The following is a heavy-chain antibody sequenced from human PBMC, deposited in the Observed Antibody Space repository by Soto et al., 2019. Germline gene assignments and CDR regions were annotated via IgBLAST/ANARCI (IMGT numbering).Heavy chain of an antibody. J-gene: IGHJ4*02. CDR3: TRDNYGDSDY. D-gene: IGHD4-17*01. CDR2: IRKKVYGGTT. CDR1: GFTFGDYG. Sequence: GGSLRLSCTGYGFTFGDYGMTWFRQAPGKGLEWVGFIRKKVYGGTTEYAASVKGRFTISRDDSKSIAYLQMNSLKTEDTAVYYCTRDNYGDSDYWGQGTLVTVSS. V-gene: IGHV3-49*03.